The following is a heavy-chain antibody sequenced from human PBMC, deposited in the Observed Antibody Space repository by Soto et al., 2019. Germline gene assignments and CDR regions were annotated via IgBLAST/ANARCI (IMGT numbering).Heavy chain of an antibody. CDR1: GYTFTSYG. Sequence: ASVKVSCKASGYTFTSYGISWVRQAPGQGLEWMGWISAYNGNTNYAQKLQGRVTMTTDTSTSTACMELRSLRSDDTAVYYCARVRFDIRYSYGMDVWGQGTTVTVSS. V-gene: IGHV1-18*01. CDR2: ISAYNGNT. CDR3: ARVRFDIRYSYGMDV. J-gene: IGHJ6*02. D-gene: IGHD5-12*01.